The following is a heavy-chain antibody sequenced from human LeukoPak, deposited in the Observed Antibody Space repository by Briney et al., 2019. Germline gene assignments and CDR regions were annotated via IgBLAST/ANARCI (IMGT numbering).Heavy chain of an antibody. CDR1: GYTFTIDG. D-gene: IGHD3-16*01. V-gene: IGHV1-8*01. J-gene: IGHJ3*02. CDR3: ARGLGMSYAFDI. Sequence: ASVKVSCKASGYTFTIDGVNWVRQATGQGLEWMGWMNPNSVNTVYAQKFQGRVTMTRSTSISTAYMELSSLRSDDTAVYYCARGLGMSYAFDIWGRGTMVTVSS. CDR2: MNPNSVNT.